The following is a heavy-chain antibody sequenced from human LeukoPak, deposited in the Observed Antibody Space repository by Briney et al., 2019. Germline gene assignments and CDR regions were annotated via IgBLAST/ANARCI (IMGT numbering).Heavy chain of an antibody. J-gene: IGHJ6*03. CDR3: ARDMRSYDYYYYYYMDV. CDR1: GGSISSSSYY. Sequence: KSSETLSLTCTVSGGSISSSSYYWGWIRQPPGKGLEWIGSIYYSGSTYYNPSLRSRVTISVDTSKNQFSLKLSSVTAADTAVYYCARDMRSYDYYYYYYMDVWGKGTTVTVSS. V-gene: IGHV4-39*07. D-gene: IGHD2-2*01. CDR2: IYYSGST.